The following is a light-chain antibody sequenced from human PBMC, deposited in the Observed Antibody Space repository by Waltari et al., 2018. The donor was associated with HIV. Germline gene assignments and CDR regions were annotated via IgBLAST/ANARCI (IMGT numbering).Light chain of an antibody. CDR1: QSSSTW. Sequence: DIQMTQSTSTLSASVGDRVTITCRASQSSSTWLAWYRQTPGKSPEPLIFKASTLKSGVPSRFSGSGSGTEFTLTINSLQPDDFATYYCQQNSSYTFGQVTKLDIK. V-gene: IGKV1-5*03. CDR2: KAS. J-gene: IGKJ2*01. CDR3: QQNSSYT.